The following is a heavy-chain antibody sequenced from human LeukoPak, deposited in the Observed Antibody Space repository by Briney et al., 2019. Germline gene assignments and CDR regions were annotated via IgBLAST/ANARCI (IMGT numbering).Heavy chain of an antibody. CDR2: IYTSGST. V-gene: IGHV4-61*02. CDR3: ARGYYYYYMDV. CDR1: GGSISSGSYY. J-gene: IGHJ6*03. Sequence: SETLSLTCTVSGGSISSGSYYWSWIRQPAGKGLEWIGRIYTSGSTNYNPSLKSRVTISVDTSKNQFSLKLSSVTAADTAVYYCARGYYYYYMDVWGKGTTVTISS.